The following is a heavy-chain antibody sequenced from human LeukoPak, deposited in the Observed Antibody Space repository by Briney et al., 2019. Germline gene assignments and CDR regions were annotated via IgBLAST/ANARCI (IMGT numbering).Heavy chain of an antibody. Sequence: GGSLRLSCEVPGFTVSSNYMTWVRQAPGKGLEWVSIIYSGGSTYYADSVKGRFAISRDNSKNTLYLQMNSLRAEDTAVFYCERDLTGDAYFDYWGQGTLVTVSS. D-gene: IGHD7-27*01. J-gene: IGHJ4*02. CDR2: IYSGGST. CDR1: GFTVSSNY. CDR3: ERDLTGDAYFDY. V-gene: IGHV3-66*01.